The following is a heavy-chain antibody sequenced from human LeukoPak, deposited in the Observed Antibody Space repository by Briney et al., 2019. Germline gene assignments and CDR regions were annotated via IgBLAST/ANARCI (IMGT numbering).Heavy chain of an antibody. Sequence: PGGSLRLSCAASGFTFSSYGMHWVRQAPGKGLEWVAIISYDGSNKHYADSVKGRFTISRDNSKNTLFLQMNSLRGEDTAVYYCARDRGWLRDFDYWGQGTPVTVSS. D-gene: IGHD5-12*01. J-gene: IGHJ4*02. V-gene: IGHV3-30*03. CDR1: GFTFSSYG. CDR2: ISYDGSNK. CDR3: ARDRGWLRDFDY.